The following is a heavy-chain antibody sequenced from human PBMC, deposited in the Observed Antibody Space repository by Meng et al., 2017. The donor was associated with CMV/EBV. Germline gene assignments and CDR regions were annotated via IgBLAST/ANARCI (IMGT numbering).Heavy chain of an antibody. J-gene: IGHJ4*02. D-gene: IGHD6-13*01. CDR3: ARVNQVRIAAAGIGY. CDR1: GYTFTGYY. V-gene: IGHV1-2*02. CDR2: INPNSGGT. Sequence: ASVTVSCQASGYTFTGYYMHWVRQAPGQGLEWMGWINPNSGGTNYAQKFQGRVTMTRDTSISTAYMELSRLRSDDTAVYYCARVNQVRIAAAGIGYWGQGTLVTVSS.